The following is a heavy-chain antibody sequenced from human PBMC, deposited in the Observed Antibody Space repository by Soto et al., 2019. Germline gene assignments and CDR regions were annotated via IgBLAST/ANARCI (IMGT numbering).Heavy chain of an antibody. CDR3: ARESGGATATLDYYYFYMDV. Sequence: QVQLVQSGAEVKEPGASVTVSCRASGDRFTDYYMHWVRQAPGQGLEWMGWINPNSGVTKYAQKFQGWVTMTRHTSIRTVYMQLSRLGFDGTAIYYCARESGGATATLDYYYFYMDVWGTGTKVTVSS. CDR2: INPNSGVT. CDR1: GDRFTDYY. D-gene: IGHD5-12*01. V-gene: IGHV1-2*04. J-gene: IGHJ6*03.